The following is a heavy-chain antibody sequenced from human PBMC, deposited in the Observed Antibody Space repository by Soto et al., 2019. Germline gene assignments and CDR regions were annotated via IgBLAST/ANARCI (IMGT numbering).Heavy chain of an antibody. Sequence: ASVKVSCKASGYTFTSYDINWVRQATGQGLEWMGWMNPNSGNTGYAQKYQGRVTMTRNTSISTAYMEMSSLRSEDTAEYYSTRDLSGSCTTTNCDDGFDVWGQGTMVTVSS. CDR2: MNPNSGNT. J-gene: IGHJ3*01. CDR3: TRDLSGSCTTTNCDDGFDV. V-gene: IGHV1-8*01. D-gene: IGHD2-2*01. CDR1: GYTFTSYD.